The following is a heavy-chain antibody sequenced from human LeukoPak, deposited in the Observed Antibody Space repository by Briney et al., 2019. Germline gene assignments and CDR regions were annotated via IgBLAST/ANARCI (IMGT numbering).Heavy chain of an antibody. J-gene: IGHJ4*02. Sequence: PSETLSLTCAVYGGSFSGYYWSWIRQPPGKGLEWIGEINHSGSTNYNPSLKSRVTTSVDTSKNQFSLKLSSVTAADTAVYYCARGRVYDFWSGYPYYFDYWGQGTLVTVSS. D-gene: IGHD3-3*01. CDR2: INHSGST. CDR1: GGSFSGYY. CDR3: ARGRVYDFWSGYPYYFDY. V-gene: IGHV4-34*01.